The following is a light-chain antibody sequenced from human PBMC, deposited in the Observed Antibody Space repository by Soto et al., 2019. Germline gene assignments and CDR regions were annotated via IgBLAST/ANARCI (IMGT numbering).Light chain of an antibody. CDR1: QGISSY. CDR3: QQLNSYTRT. J-gene: IGKJ4*01. Sequence: DIQLTQSPSFLSASVGDRVTITCRASQGISSYLAWYQQKPGKAPKLLIDAASTVQSGVPSRFSGSGSGTEFTLTISSLQPEDFATYYCQQLNSYTRTFGGGTKVEIK. CDR2: AAS. V-gene: IGKV1-9*01.